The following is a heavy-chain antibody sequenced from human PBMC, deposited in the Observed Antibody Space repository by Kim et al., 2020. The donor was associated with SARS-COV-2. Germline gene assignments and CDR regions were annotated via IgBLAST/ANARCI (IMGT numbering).Heavy chain of an antibody. Sequence: GGSLRLSCTTSGFTFGDYAMSWVRQAPGKGLEWVGFIRGKAYSGTTEYAASVKGRFIISRDDSKSIAYLQMNSLKTEDTAVYYCTRILRYFDWLCLGYWGQGTLVTVSS. CDR2: IRGKAYSGTT. J-gene: IGHJ4*02. CDR3: TRILRYFDWLCLGY. V-gene: IGHV3-49*04. D-gene: IGHD3-9*01. CDR1: GFTFGDYA.